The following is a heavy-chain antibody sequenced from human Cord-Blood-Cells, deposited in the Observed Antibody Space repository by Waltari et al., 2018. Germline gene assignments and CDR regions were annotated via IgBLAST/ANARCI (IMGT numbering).Heavy chain of an antibody. V-gene: IGHV1-69*01. Sequence: QVQLVQSGAEVKKPGSSVEVYCKATGGTFSSYAIIWVRQDPGRGLVWMGGIIPFFGTATYAQKFQGRVTSPADESTSTAYMGLRSLSSEDTAVYYCARDFGLGIAARLAWFDPWGQGTLVTVSS. J-gene: IGHJ5*02. CDR3: ARDFGLGIAARLAWFDP. CDR2: IIPFFGTA. D-gene: IGHD6-6*01. CDR1: GGTFSSYA.